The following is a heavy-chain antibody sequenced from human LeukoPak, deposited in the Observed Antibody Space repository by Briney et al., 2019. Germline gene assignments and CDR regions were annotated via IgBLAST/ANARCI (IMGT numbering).Heavy chain of an antibody. CDR1: GFTFSSYG. D-gene: IGHD3-10*01. V-gene: IGHV3-23*01. J-gene: IGHJ5*02. CDR3: AKGYYASGSYGWFDT. Sequence: GGSLRLSCAASGFTFSSYGMNWVRQAPGKGLEWVSTISGSGGRTFYGDSVKGRFPISRDISKNTLYLQMNSLRAEDTAVYYCAKGYYASGSYGWFDTWGQGTLVTVSS. CDR2: ISGSGGRT.